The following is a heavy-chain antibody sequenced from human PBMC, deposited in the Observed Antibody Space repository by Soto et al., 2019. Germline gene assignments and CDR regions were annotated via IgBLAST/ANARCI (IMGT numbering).Heavy chain of an antibody. CDR3: ARVMYCSGGSCYHLDY. Sequence: LRLSCAASGFTFSSYAMHWVRQAPGKGLEWVAVISYDGSNKYYADSVKGRFTISRDNSKNTLYLQMNSLRAEDTAVYYCARVMYCSGGSCYHLDYWGQGTLVTVSS. D-gene: IGHD2-15*01. J-gene: IGHJ4*02. V-gene: IGHV3-30-3*01. CDR1: GFTFSSYA. CDR2: ISYDGSNK.